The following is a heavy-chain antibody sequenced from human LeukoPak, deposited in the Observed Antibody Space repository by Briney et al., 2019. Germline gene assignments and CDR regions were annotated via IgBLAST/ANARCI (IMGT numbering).Heavy chain of an antibody. J-gene: IGHJ1*01. CDR1: GGSFSGYS. Sequence: PSETLSLTCAVYGGSFSGYSRSWIRQPPGKGLEWIADINHSGSTNYNPSLKSRVTISVDTSKNQFSLQLSSVTAADSAVYYCAREGSGLFYFQHWGPGTLVTVSS. CDR3: AREGSGLFYFQH. CDR2: INHSGST. D-gene: IGHD2-15*01. V-gene: IGHV4-34*01.